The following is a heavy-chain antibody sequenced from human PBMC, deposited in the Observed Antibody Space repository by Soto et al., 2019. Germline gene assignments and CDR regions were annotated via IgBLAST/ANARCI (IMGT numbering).Heavy chain of an antibody. J-gene: IGHJ6*02. Sequence: GGSLRLSCAASGFTFSSYDMHWVRQATGKGLEWVSAIGTAGDTYYPGSVKGRFTISRENAKNSLYLQMNSLRAEDTAVYYCARMGNDYGDHGLHYYGMDVWGQGTTVTVSS. CDR1: GFTFSSYD. D-gene: IGHD4-17*01. CDR2: IGTAGDT. CDR3: ARMGNDYGDHGLHYYGMDV. V-gene: IGHV3-13*01.